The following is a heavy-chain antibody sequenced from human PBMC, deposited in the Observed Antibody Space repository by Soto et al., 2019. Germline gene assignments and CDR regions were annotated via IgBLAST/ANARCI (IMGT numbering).Heavy chain of an antibody. D-gene: IGHD3-16*01. CDR3: AEGGRGY. Sequence: SLRLSCAASGFTFSSYGMHWVRQAPGKGLEWVAVIWYDGSNKYYADSVKGRFTISRDNSKNTLYLQMNSLRAEDTAVYYCAEGGRGYWGQGTLVTVSA. CDR2: IWYDGSNK. CDR1: GFTFSSYG. V-gene: IGHV3-33*01. J-gene: IGHJ4*02.